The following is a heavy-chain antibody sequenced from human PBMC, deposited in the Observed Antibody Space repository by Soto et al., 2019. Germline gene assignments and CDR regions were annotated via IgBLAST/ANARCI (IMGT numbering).Heavy chain of an antibody. Sequence: PGGSLRLSCAASGFTFDDYTMHWVRQAPGKGLEWVSLISWDGGSTYYADSVKGRFTISRDNSKNSLYLQMNSLRTEDTALYYCAKDMMVYAIYYGMDVWGQGTTVTVS. J-gene: IGHJ6*02. CDR2: ISWDGGST. V-gene: IGHV3-43*01. CDR1: GFTFDDYT. D-gene: IGHD2-8*01. CDR3: AKDMMVYAIYYGMDV.